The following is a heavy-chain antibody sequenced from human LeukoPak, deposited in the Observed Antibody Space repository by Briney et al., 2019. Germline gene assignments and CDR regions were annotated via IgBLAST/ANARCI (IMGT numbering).Heavy chain of an antibody. CDR3: AKVPHYGFWHGSHTYYFDY. D-gene: IGHD3-3*01. J-gene: IGHJ4*02. CDR1: GFTFSSYA. V-gene: IGHV3-23*01. CDR2: ISDSSSRT. Sequence: QSGGSLRLSCAASGFTFSSYAMSWVRQAPGKGLEWVSAISDSSSRTLYADSVKGRFTISRDNSKDTLYLQISSLRAEDTAVYYCAKVPHYGFWHGSHTYYFDYWGQGTLVTVSS.